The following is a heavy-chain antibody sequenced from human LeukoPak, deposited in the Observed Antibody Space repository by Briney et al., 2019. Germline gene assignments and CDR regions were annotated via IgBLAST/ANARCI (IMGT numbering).Heavy chain of an antibody. J-gene: IGHJ4*02. V-gene: IGHV1-2*02. D-gene: IGHD3-10*01. CDR2: INPNSGGK. Sequence: ASVTVSFTASGYTFTFYYMHRVRQAHGQGLEWMGWINPNSGGKNYAHKFQGRVTMTRDTSISTAYMELSRLRSDDTAVYYCARVNYYGSGSYLKIWGQGTLVTVSS. CDR3: ARVNYYGSGSYLKI. CDR1: GYTFTFYY.